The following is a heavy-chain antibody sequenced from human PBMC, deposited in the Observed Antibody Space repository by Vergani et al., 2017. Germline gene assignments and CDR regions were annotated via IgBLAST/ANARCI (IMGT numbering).Heavy chain of an antibody. J-gene: IGHJ4*02. D-gene: IGHD1-20*01. CDR2: IYYSGST. V-gene: IGHV4-31*03. Sequence: QVQLQESGPGLVKPSQTLSLTCTVSGGSISSGGYYLSWIRQHPGKGLEWIGYIYYSGSTYYNPSLKSRVTISVDTSKNQFSLKLSSVTAADTDVYYCARDGRITGIDYWGQGTLVTVSS. CDR1: GGSISSGGYY. CDR3: ARDGRITGIDY.